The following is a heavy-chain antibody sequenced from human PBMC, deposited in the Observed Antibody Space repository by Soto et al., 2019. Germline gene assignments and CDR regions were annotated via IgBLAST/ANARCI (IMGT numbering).Heavy chain of an antibody. V-gene: IGHV3-21*01. CDR2: IRGFSPYT. Sequence: EVQLVESGGGLVKPGGSLRLSCISSGFTFRTYTMNWVRQAPGKGLEWGSGIRGFSPYTFYAESVKGRFTISRENAKNSLYLQMNSLRAEDTAVYYCARDRGYDAHDYYYNAMDVWGQGTTVTVSS. CDR3: ARDRGYDAHDYYYNAMDV. J-gene: IGHJ6*02. CDR1: GFTFRTYT. D-gene: IGHD2-15*01.